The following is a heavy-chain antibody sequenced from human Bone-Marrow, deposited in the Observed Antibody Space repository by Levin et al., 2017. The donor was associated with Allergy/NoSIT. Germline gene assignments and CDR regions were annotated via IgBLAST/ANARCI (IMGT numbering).Heavy chain of an antibody. Sequence: GGSLRLSCQASGFSFNSYTFNWVRQAPGQGLEWLGRIAPVFNVTFYAKNFQARVKISADKSTNIAYMELSDLRSDDTAIYYCAREGWLQAHDYWGQGTLVTVSS. D-gene: IGHD5-24*01. CDR1: GFSFNSYT. V-gene: IGHV1-69*04. CDR2: IAPVFNVT. CDR3: AREGWLQAHDY. J-gene: IGHJ4*02.